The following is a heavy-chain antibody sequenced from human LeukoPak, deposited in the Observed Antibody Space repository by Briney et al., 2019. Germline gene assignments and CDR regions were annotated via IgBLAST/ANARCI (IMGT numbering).Heavy chain of an antibody. CDR1: GGPINNYY. D-gene: IGHD2-15*01. J-gene: IGHJ3*02. V-gene: IGHV4-4*07. Sequence: SETLSLTCTVSGGPINNYYWSWIRQPAGKGLEWIGRIYTRGSTNCNPSLKSRVTMSVDTSKNQFSLKLSSVTAADTAVYYCARGRYCSADICSGGDAFDIWGQGTMVSVSS. CDR3: ARGRYCSADICSGGDAFDI. CDR2: IYTRGST.